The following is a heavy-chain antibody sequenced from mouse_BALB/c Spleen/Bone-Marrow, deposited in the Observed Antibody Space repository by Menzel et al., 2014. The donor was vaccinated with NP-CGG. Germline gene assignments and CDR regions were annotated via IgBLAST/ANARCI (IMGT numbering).Heavy chain of an antibody. J-gene: IGHJ3*01. CDR1: GYSFTGYF. CDR2: INPYNGDP. Sequence: VQLQQPGPELVKPGASVKISCKASGYSFTGYFMNWMKQSHGKSLEWIGRINPYNGDPFYDQKFKGKATLTVDKSSSTAHMELPSLTSEDSAVYYCGRGNYDYDSWFGYWGQGTLVTVSA. V-gene: IGHV1-37*01. CDR3: GRGNYDYDSWFGY. D-gene: IGHD2-4*01.